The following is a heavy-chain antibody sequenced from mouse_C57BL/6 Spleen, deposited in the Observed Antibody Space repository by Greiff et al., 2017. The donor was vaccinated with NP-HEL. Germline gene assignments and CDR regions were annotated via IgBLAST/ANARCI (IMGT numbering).Heavy chain of an antibody. CDR3: ARHGDVDY. J-gene: IGHJ4*01. Sequence: EVMLVESGGGLVQPGGSLKLSCAASGFTFSDYYMYWVRQTPEKRLEWVAYISNGGGSTYYPDTVKGRFTISRDNAKNTLYLQMSRLKSEDTAMYYCARHGDVDYWGQGTSVTVSS. CDR1: GFTFSDYY. V-gene: IGHV5-12*01. CDR2: ISNGGGST.